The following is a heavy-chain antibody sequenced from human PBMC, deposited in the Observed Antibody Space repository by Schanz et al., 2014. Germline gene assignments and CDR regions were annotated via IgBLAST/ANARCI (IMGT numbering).Heavy chain of an antibody. V-gene: IGHV3-30*19. CDR3: ARDRGYCSGGSCLTFDY. D-gene: IGHD2-15*01. Sequence: QVQLAESGGGVVQPGGSLRLSCAASGFIFSNYGMHWVRQAPGKGLEWVAVIWSDGSNKYYADSVKGRFTISRDNSKNTLYLQMNTLRAEDTAVYYCARDRGYCSGGSCLTFDYWGQGTLVTVSS. CDR1: GFIFSNYG. J-gene: IGHJ4*02. CDR2: IWSDGSNK.